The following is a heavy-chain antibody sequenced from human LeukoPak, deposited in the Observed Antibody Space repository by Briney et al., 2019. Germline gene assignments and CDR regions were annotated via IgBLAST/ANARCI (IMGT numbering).Heavy chain of an antibody. CDR2: ISGSGIST. CDR1: GFTFCSFP. Sequence: GGSLRLSSAASGFTFCSFPMSWLPHAPGKGRKGFSAISGSGISTYYADSVKGRFTISRDNSKNTMYLQMNSMRVEDTAVYYCAKRYGSSGFRCVDWG. CDR3: AKRYGSSGFRCVD. J-gene: IGHJ1*01. V-gene: IGHV3-23*01. D-gene: IGHD3-22*01.